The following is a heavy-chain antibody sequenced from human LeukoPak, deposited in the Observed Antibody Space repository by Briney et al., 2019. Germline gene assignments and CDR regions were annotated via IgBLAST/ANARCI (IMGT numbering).Heavy chain of an antibody. CDR3: AKDLYSNYVRVDY. CDR1: GGTFSSYA. D-gene: IGHD4-11*01. CDR2: IIPIFGTA. J-gene: IGHJ4*02. Sequence: SVKVSCKASGGTFSSYAISWVRQAPGQGLEWMGRIIPIFGTANYAQKFQGRVTITTDESTSTAYMELSSLRSEDTAVYYCAKDLYSNYVRVDYWGQGTLVTVSS. V-gene: IGHV1-69*05.